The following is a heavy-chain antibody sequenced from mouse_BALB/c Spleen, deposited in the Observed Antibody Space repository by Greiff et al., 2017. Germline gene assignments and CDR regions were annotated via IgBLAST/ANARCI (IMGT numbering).Heavy chain of an antibody. J-gene: IGHJ4*01. CDR1: GYTFTSYY. D-gene: IGHD2-3*01. V-gene: IGHV1-54*01. CDR3: ARWLLRNAMDY. Sequence: VQLQQSGAELAKPGASVKMSCKASGYTFTSYYMYWVKQRPGQGLEWIGVINPGSGGTNYNEKFKGKATLTADKSSSTAYMQLSSLTSDDSAVYFCARWLLRNAMDYWGQGTSVTVSS. CDR2: INPGSGGT.